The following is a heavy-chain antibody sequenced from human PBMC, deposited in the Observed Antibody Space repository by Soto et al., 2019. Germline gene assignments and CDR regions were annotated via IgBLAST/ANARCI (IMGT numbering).Heavy chain of an antibody. V-gene: IGHV3-30*18. CDR1: GFTFSSYG. CDR2: ISYDGSNK. Sequence: GGSLRLSXAASGFTFSSYGMHWVRQAPGKGLEWVAVISYDGSNKYYADSVKGRFTISRDNSKNTLYLQMNSLRAEDTAVYYCAKEYSSSWYYFDYWGQGTLVTVSS. CDR3: AKEYSSSWYYFDY. D-gene: IGHD6-13*01. J-gene: IGHJ4*02.